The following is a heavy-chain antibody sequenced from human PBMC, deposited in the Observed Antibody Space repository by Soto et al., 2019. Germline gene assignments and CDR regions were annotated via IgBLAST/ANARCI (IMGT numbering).Heavy chain of an antibody. CDR3: ATGRISRGLDV. CDR1: GGTISSYY. V-gene: IGHV4-59*12. J-gene: IGHJ6*02. Sequence: SETLSLTCSVSGGTISSYYWSWIRQPPGKGLEWIGYIYSRGTTSYNPSLKSRATILVDTSKNQFSLRLTSVTATGTAVYYCATGRISRGLDVWGQGTTGTVSS. CDR2: IYSRGTT.